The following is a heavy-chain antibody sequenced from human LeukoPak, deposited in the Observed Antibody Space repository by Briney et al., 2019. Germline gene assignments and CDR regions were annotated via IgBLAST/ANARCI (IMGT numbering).Heavy chain of an antibody. CDR1: GGSFSGYY. CDR3: ARERTGYYYYYYMDV. J-gene: IGHJ6*03. CDR2: IYTSGST. V-gene: IGHV4-4*07. Sequence: TSETLSLTCVVYGGSFSGYYWSWIRQPAGKGLEWIGRIYTSGSTNYNPSLKSRVTMSVDTSKNQFSLKLSSVTAADTAVYYCARERTGYYYYYYMDVWGKGTTVTISS. D-gene: IGHD3/OR15-3a*01.